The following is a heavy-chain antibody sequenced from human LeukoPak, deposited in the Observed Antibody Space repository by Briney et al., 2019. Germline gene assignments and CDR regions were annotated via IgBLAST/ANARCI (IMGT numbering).Heavy chain of an antibody. CDR1: GFTFSAYA. Sequence: GGPLRLSCAASGFTFSAYAMSWVRQAPGKGLGWVSSIGGSGYSIYYGDSVKGRFTTSRDYSKNALYLQMNILRAEDTAIYYCVKGGAFGSGSYFDYWGQGTLVIVSS. CDR2: IGGSGYSI. V-gene: IGHV3-23*01. D-gene: IGHD3-10*01. CDR3: VKGGAFGSGSYFDY. J-gene: IGHJ4*02.